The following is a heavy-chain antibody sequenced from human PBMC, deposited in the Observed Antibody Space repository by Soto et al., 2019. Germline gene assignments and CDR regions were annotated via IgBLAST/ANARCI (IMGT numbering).Heavy chain of an antibody. Sequence: SETLSLTCSVSGADINTYSWTWIRQPAGKGLEWIGRIYTSASINYNPSLKGRVTLSVDTSTNQVSLRLASVTAADTAIYYCARDWEAGYNFYYGMDVWGQGTTVTVSS. J-gene: IGHJ6*02. CDR1: GADINTYS. D-gene: IGHD1-26*01. V-gene: IGHV4-4*07. CDR3: ARDWEAGYNFYYGMDV. CDR2: IYTSASI.